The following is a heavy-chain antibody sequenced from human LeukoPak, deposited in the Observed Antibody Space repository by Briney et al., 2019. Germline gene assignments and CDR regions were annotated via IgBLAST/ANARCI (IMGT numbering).Heavy chain of an antibody. Sequence: GGFLRLSCATSGFTFSSYSMNWVRQAPGKGLEWVSFISSTSSYIYYADSVKGRFTISRDNAKNSLYLQMNSLRAEDTAVYYCAILWDYFDYWGQGTLVTVSS. D-gene: IGHD7-27*01. CDR3: AILWDYFDY. CDR1: GFTFSSYS. V-gene: IGHV3-21*06. CDR2: ISSTSSYI. J-gene: IGHJ4*02.